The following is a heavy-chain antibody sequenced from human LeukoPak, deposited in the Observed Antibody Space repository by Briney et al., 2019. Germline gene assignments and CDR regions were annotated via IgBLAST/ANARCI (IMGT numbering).Heavy chain of an antibody. D-gene: IGHD3-16*01. Sequence: GGSLTLFCAPSGLTFSNSGMHWARQAPGKGLEWVSFILYDGSNQYYADSVKGRFTISRDNSKNTLYLQMNSLRVEDTAVYYCAKRADNTHYAFDYWGQGTLVTVSS. CDR2: ILYDGSNQ. V-gene: IGHV3-30*18. CDR1: GLTFSNSG. CDR3: AKRADNTHYAFDY. J-gene: IGHJ4*02.